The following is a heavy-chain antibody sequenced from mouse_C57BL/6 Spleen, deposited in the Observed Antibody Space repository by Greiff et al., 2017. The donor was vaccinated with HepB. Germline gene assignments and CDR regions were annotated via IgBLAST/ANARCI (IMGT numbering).Heavy chain of an antibody. J-gene: IGHJ2*01. CDR1: GFTFSSYG. CDR3: ASLGSSYGGDY. D-gene: IGHD1-1*01. V-gene: IGHV5-6*01. CDR2: ISSGGSYT. Sequence: EVQVVESGGDLVKPGGSLKLSCAASGFTFSSYGMSWVRQTPDKRLEWVATISSGGSYTYYPDSVKGRFTISRDNAKNTLYLQMSSLKSEDTAMYYCASLGSSYGGDYWGQGTTLTVSS.